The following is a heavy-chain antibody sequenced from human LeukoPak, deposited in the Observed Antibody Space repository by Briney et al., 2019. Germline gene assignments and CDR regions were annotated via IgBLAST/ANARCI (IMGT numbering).Heavy chain of an antibody. CDR1: GYTFTDYY. Sequence: ASVKVSCKASGYTFTDYYMHWVRQAPGQGLECMGWINPNSGGTNYAQKFQGRVTMTRDTSISTAYMELSRLRSDDTAVYFCARDRLEDYFYGMDVWGQGTTVTVFS. CDR3: ARDRLEDYFYGMDV. V-gene: IGHV1-2*02. J-gene: IGHJ6*02. D-gene: IGHD6-25*01. CDR2: INPNSGGT.